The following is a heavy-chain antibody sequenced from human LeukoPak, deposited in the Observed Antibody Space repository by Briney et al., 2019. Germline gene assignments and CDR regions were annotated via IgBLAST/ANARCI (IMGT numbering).Heavy chain of an antibody. V-gene: IGHV4-61*02. CDR2: IYTSGST. Sequence: SETLSLSCTASGGSISSGSNNWSWLRPPAGQELDWIGRIYTSGSTNYNPSLKSRVTISVDTSKDQFSLKLSSVTAADTAVYYCARDGGYSYGYLYWGQGTLVTVSS. J-gene: IGHJ4*02. D-gene: IGHD5-18*01. CDR1: GGSISSGSNN. CDR3: ARDGGYSYGYLY.